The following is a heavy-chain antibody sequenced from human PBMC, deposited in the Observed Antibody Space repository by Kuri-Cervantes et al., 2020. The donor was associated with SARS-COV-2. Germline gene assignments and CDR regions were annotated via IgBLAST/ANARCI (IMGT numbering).Heavy chain of an antibody. CDR3: ARDASYSGSYGSFQH. CDR1: GFTVSSNY. CDR2: IYSGGST. Sequence: GGSLRLSCAASGFTVSSNYMSWVRQAPGKGLEWVSVIYSGGSTYYADSVKGRFTISRDNSKNTLYLHMNTLKTEDTAVFYCARDASYSGSYGSFQHWGQGTLVTVSS. D-gene: IGHD1-26*01. J-gene: IGHJ1*01. V-gene: IGHV3-53*05.